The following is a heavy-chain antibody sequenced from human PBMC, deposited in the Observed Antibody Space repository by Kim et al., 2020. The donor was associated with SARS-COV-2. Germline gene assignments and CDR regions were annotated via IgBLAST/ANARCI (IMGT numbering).Heavy chain of an antibody. CDR1: GFTFSTYA. J-gene: IGHJ4*02. V-gene: IGHV3-30*04. CDR2: ISYDGRNE. CDR3: ARDRFGSVVRGVDY. D-gene: IGHD3-16*01. Sequence: GGSLRLSCAVSGFTFSTYAMHWVRQAPGKGLEWVAVISYDGRNEYYADSVKGRFTISRDNSKNTLYLQMNSLRAEDTAMYHCARDRFGSVVRGVDYWGQGTLVTVAS.